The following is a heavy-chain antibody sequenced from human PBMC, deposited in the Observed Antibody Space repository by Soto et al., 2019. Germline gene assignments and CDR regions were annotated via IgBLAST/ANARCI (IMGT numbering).Heavy chain of an antibody. CDR3: ARHNYRLAVAGLFFDY. D-gene: IGHD6-19*01. CDR2: IYHSGST. Sequence: SETLSLTCAVSGGSISSGGYSCNWIRQPPGKGLEWIGYIYHSGSTYYNPSLKSRVTISVDRSKNQFSLKLSSVTAADTAVFYCARHNYRLAVAGLFFDYWGQGTLVTVSS. V-gene: IGHV4-30-2*01. CDR1: GGSISSGGYS. J-gene: IGHJ4*02.